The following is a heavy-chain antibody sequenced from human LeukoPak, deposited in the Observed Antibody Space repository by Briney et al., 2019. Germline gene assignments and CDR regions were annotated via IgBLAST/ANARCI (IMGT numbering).Heavy chain of an antibody. J-gene: IGHJ4*02. D-gene: IGHD3-22*01. V-gene: IGHV4-39*01. Sequence: SETLSLTCTVSGGSISSSSYYWGWIRQPPGKGLEWLGSIYYSGSTYYNPSLKSRVTISVDTSKNQFSLKLSSVTAADTAVYYCARLDYYDSSGTFDYWGQGILVTVSS. CDR1: GGSISSSSYY. CDR2: IYYSGST. CDR3: ARLDYYDSSGTFDY.